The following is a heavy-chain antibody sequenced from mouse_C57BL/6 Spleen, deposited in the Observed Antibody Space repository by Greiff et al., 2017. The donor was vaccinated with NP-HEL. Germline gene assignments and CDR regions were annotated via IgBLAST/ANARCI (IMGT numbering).Heavy chain of an antibody. V-gene: IGHV2-2*01. CDR3: ARNLDYSKRYAMDY. CDR1: GFSLTSYG. Sequence: QVQLKESGPGLVQPSQCLSITCTVSGFSLTSYGVHWVRQSPGKGLEWLGVIWSGGSTDYNAAFISRLSIRKDNSKSKVFFKMNSLQADDTAIYYCARNLDYSKRYAMDYWGQGTSVTVSS. D-gene: IGHD2-5*01. CDR2: IWSGGST. J-gene: IGHJ4*01.